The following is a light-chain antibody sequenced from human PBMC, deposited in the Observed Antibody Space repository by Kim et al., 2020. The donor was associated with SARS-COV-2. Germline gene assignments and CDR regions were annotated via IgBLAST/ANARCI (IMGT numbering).Light chain of an antibody. CDR3: QAWDSSTANWV. CDR1: NLGDKY. J-gene: IGLJ3*02. V-gene: IGLV3-1*01. Sequence: SYELTQPPSVSVSPGQTASITCSGDNLGDKYASWYQQKPCQSPLLVIYQDKKRPSGIPERLSGSNSGNTATLTISGTQAVDEADYYCQAWDSSTANWVFGGGTKLTVL. CDR2: QDK.